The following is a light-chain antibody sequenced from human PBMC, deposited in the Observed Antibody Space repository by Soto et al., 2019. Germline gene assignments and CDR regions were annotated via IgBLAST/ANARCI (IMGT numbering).Light chain of an antibody. CDR1: QSISSW. V-gene: IGKV1-5*03. CDR3: QQYNIWRSIT. CDR2: KAS. J-gene: IGKJ5*01. Sequence: DIQMTQSPSTLSSSVGGRVTITCRSSQSISSWLAWYQQKPGKAPKLLIYKASSLESGVPSRFSGSGSGTEFTLTISSLQSEDFAVYYCQQYNIWRSITFGQGTRLEIK.